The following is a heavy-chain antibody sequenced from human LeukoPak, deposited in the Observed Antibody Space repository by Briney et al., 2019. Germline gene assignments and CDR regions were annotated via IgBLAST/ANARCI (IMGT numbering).Heavy chain of an antibody. D-gene: IGHD3-10*01. CDR1: GDSVTSSSFY. J-gene: IGHJ5*02. Sequence: PSETLSLTCSVSGDSVTSSSFYWGWIRQPPGKGLEWIGTISFSGSTYYNPSLKSRVTISLDTSKNQFSLKLSSVTAADTAVYYCARDPSSFGGRFDPWGQGTLVAVSS. CDR3: ARDPSSFGGRFDP. V-gene: IGHV4-39*07. CDR2: ISFSGST.